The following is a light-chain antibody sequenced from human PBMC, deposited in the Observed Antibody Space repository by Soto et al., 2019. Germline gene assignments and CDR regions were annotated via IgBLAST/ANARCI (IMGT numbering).Light chain of an antibody. CDR3: CSLAGTSLGV. Sequence: QSALPQPRSVSGSPGQSVTISCTGTSSDVGGYNYVSWYQQHPRKAPKLGIYDVSKRPSGVPDRFSGSKFGNTASLTIYGRQAEDEADYYCCSLAGTSLGVFGVGTKLTVL. CDR1: SSDVGGYNY. V-gene: IGLV2-11*01. J-gene: IGLJ3*02. CDR2: DVS.